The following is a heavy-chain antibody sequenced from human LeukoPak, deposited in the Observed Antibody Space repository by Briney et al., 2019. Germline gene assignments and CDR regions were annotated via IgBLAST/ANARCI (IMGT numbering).Heavy chain of an antibody. Sequence: SETLSLTCAVYGGSFSGYYWSWIRQPPGKGLEWIGEINHSGSTNYNPSLKSRVTISVDTSKNQFSLKLSSVTAADTAVYYCAVEYGPLDYWGQGTLVTVSS. CDR3: AVEYGPLDY. D-gene: IGHD2/OR15-2a*01. J-gene: IGHJ4*02. V-gene: IGHV4-34*01. CDR1: GGSFSGYY. CDR2: INHSGST.